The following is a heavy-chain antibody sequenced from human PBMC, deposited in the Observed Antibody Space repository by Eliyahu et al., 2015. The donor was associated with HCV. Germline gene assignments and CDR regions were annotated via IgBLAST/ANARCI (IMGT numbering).Heavy chain of an antibody. CDR2: ITWDSGEI. D-gene: IGHD6-13*01. CDR3: AKDIFTHSSSWHYLDS. V-gene: IGHV3-9*01. CDR1: GFTFKDYA. J-gene: IGHJ4*02. Sequence: EVHLVESGGGLVQSGGSLRLSCAASGFTFKDYAMPWVRQAPGKGLEWVSSITWDSGEIDYADSVKGRFSVFRDSAKSSLHLQMSGLSSEDTALYYCAKDIFTHSSSWHYLDSWGRGTLVTVSS.